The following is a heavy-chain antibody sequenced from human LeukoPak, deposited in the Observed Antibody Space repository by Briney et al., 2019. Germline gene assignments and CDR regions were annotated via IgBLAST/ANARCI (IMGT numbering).Heavy chain of an antibody. V-gene: IGHV4-59*08. CDR1: GGSISSYY. J-gene: IGHJ6*02. CDR2: IYYSGST. CDR3: ARHVVAAAGTYYYYYYGMDV. D-gene: IGHD6-13*01. Sequence: SETLSLTCTVPGGSISSYYWSWIRQPPGKGLEWIGYIYYSGSTNYNPSLKSRVTISVDTSKNQFSLKLSSVTAADTAVYYCARHVVAAAGTYYYYYYGMDVWGQGTTVTVSS.